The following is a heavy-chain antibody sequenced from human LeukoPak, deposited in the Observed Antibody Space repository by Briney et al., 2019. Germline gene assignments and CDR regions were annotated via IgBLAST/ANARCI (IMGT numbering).Heavy chain of an antibody. D-gene: IGHD6-13*01. J-gene: IGHJ5*02. CDR3: ARDPGWQQLFWFDP. V-gene: IGHV4-38-2*02. CDR2: IYHSGST. CDR1: GYSISSGHY. Sequence: SETLSLTCAVSGYSISSGHYWGWIRQPPGKGLEWIGSIYHSGSTYYNPSLKSRVTISVDTSKNQFSLKLSSVTAADTAVYYCARDPGWQQLFWFDPWGQGTLVTVS.